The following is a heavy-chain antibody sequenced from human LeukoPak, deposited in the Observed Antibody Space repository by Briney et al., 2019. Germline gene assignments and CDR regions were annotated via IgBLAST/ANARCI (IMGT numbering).Heavy chain of an antibody. CDR2: ISYDGGNK. V-gene: IGHV3-30*18. J-gene: IGHJ4*02. CDR1: GFTFSSYW. CDR3: AKGGSGLGGSWRLDY. D-gene: IGHD1-26*01. Sequence: GGSLRLSCAASGFTFSSYWMHWVRQAPGKGLEWVAVISYDGGNKYFGDSVRGRFTISRDNSKNTSYLQMNSLRAEDTAVYYCAKGGSGLGGSWRLDYWGQGTLVTVSS.